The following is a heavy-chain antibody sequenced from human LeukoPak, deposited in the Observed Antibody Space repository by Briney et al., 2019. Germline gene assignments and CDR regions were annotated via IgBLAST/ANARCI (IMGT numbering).Heavy chain of an antibody. D-gene: IGHD3-22*01. CDR3: ARERRSSGSPADY. J-gene: IGHJ4*02. Sequence: GGSLRLSCAASGFTFSSYAMHWVRQAPGKGLEWVANIKQDGSEKYYVDSVKGRFTISRDNAKNSLYLQMNSLRAEDTAVYYCARERRSSGSPADYWGQGTLVTVSS. V-gene: IGHV3-7*01. CDR2: IKQDGSEK. CDR1: GFTFSSYA.